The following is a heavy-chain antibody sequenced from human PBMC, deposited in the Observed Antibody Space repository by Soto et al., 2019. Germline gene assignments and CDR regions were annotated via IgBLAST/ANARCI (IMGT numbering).Heavy chain of an antibody. J-gene: IGHJ6*02. CDR3: ARVLCLASYYDFWSGYYNYYYYGMDV. D-gene: IGHD3-3*01. CDR1: GYTFTSYD. CDR2: MNPNSGNT. Sequence: ASVKVSCKASGYTFTSYDINWVRQATGQELEWMGWMNPNSGNTGYAQKFQGRVTMTRNTSISTAYMELSSLRSEDTAVYYCARVLCLASYYDFWSGYYNYYYYGMDVWGQGTTVTVSS. V-gene: IGHV1-8*01.